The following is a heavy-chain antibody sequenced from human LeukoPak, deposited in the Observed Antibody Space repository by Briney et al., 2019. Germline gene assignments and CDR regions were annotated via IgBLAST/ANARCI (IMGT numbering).Heavy chain of an antibody. CDR2: ISSNRDTI. J-gene: IGHJ4*02. V-gene: IGHV3-48*02. CDR3: ARGPGYGHYFDY. CDR1: GFTFDTYP. Sequence: GGSLRLSCAAAGFTFDTYPMNWVRQAPGRGLEWISCISSNRDTIYYATSVKGRFTISRDNARYSLYLQMNSLRDEDTAVYYCARGPGYGHYFDYWGQGALVTVSS. D-gene: IGHD5-12*01.